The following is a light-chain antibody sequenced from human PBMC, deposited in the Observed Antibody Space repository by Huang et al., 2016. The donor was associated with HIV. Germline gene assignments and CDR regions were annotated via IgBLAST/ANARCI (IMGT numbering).Light chain of an antibody. CDR3: QQYNTWPPWA. CDR1: QNVGSN. CDR2: AAS. J-gene: IGKJ1*01. Sequence: EVLMTQSPDILSVSPGDRATFSCRASQNVGSNLAWYQQRPGQAPRLLIYAASTRATRVPARFSGGGSGTEFTLTISRLQSEDFATYYCQQYNTWPPWAFGQGTTVEI. V-gene: IGKV3-15*01.